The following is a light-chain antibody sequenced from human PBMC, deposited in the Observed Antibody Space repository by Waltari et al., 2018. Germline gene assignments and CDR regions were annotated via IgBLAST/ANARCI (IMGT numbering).Light chain of an antibody. V-gene: IGKV3-20*01. J-gene: IGKJ1*01. CDR1: PRISKY. CDR2: DAS. Sequence: IMLTPSPGPLSLYPGEKATLSCRASPRISKYLAWYQQKPGQAPSLLIYDASSRATGIPDRFSGSGSGTDFSLTISRLEPEDFAVYYCQKYVSLPATFGQGTKVEI. CDR3: QKYVSLPAT.